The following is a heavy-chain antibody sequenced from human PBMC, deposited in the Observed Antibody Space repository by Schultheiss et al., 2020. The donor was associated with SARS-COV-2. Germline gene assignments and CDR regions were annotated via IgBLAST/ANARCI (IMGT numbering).Heavy chain of an antibody. CDR2: ISYDGSNK. V-gene: IGHV3-30*03. Sequence: GGSLRLSCAASGFTFSSYGMHWVRQAPGKGLEWVAVISYDGSNKYYADSVKGRFTISRDNAKNSLYLQMNSLRAEDTAVYYCARETIGAINDYWGQGTLVTVSS. CDR1: GFTFSSYG. D-gene: IGHD1-26*01. CDR3: ARETIGAINDY. J-gene: IGHJ4*02.